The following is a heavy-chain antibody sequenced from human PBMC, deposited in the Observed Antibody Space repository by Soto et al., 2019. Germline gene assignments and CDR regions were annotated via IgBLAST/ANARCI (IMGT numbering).Heavy chain of an antibody. V-gene: IGHV3-7*03. Sequence: EVQLVESGGGLVQPGGSLRLSCAASGFTFSSYWMSWVHQAPGKGLEWVANIKQDGSEKYYVDSVKGRFTISRDNAKNSLYLQMNSLRAEDTAVYYCARAALPYYYDSSGYYGYFDYWGQGTLVTVSS. CDR2: IKQDGSEK. J-gene: IGHJ4*02. D-gene: IGHD3-22*01. CDR3: ARAALPYYYDSSGYYGYFDY. CDR1: GFTFSSYW.